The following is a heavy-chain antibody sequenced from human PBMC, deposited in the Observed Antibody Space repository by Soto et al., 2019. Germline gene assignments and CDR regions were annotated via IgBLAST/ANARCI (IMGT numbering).Heavy chain of an antibody. Sequence: GGSLRLSCAASGFTFSNYGMTWVRQAPGKGLEWVPSINNGGSSTYYADSVKGRFTISRDNSENTLYLQVNGLRAEDTAVYYCARFCSGGSLCYMGVWGKGTTVTVSS. V-gene: IGHV3-23*01. J-gene: IGHJ6*03. CDR2: INNGGSST. CDR3: ARFCSGGSLCYMGV. CDR1: GFTFSNYG. D-gene: IGHD2-15*01.